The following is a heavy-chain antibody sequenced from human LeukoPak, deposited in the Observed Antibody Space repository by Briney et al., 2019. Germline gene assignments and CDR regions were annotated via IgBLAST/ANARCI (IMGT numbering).Heavy chain of an antibody. V-gene: IGHV3-23*01. D-gene: IGHD3-10*01. CDR3: AKDHDYYASGPI. Sequence: PGGSLRLSCAASGFTVSSNYMSWVRQAPGKGLEWVSAISGSGGSTYYADSVKGRFTISRDNSKNTLYLQMNSLRAEDTAVYYCAKDHDYYASGPIWGQGTMVTVSS. CDR1: GFTVSSNY. J-gene: IGHJ3*02. CDR2: ISGSGGST.